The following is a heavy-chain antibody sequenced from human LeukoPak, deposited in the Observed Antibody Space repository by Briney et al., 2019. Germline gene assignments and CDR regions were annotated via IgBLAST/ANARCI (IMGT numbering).Heavy chain of an antibody. CDR3: ARGDYDILTGYYTPPPFYYYYYGMDV. J-gene: IGHJ6*04. D-gene: IGHD3-9*01. CDR1: GFTFSSYG. CDR2: IWYDGSNK. Sequence: GGSLRLSCAASGFTFSSYGMHWVRQAPGKGLEWVAVIWYDGSNKYYADSVKGRFTISRDNSKNTLCLQMNSLRAEDTAVYYCARGDYDILTGYYTPPPFYYYYYGMDVWGKGTTVTVSS. V-gene: IGHV3-33*01.